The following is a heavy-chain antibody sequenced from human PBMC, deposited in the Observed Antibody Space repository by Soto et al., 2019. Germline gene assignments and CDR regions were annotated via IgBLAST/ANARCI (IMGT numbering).Heavy chain of an antibody. V-gene: IGHV4-61*01. CDR3: ARHGSN. CDR1: GGSGSSGRYS. J-gene: IGHJ4*02. Sequence: GTREITGTVCGGSGSSGRYSWSWIRQPPGKGLEWIGYTYYSASTNYNPSLKSRVTISVATSKNQSSLKLPSLTAAATAVYYCARHGSNWGQGTLVTVSS. CDR2: TYYSAST.